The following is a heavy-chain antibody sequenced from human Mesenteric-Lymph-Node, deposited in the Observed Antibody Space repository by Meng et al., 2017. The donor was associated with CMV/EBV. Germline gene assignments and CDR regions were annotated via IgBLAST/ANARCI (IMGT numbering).Heavy chain of an antibody. V-gene: IGHV1-2*06. Sequence: SGYTFTDYYIHWVRQAPGQGLERMGRVNPTSGDTNYAQKFQGRVTMTRDTSLSTAYMEVSSLKSDDTAVYYCARTPGIATPTAWWLDPWGQGTLVTVSS. CDR3: ARTPGIATPTAWWLDP. D-gene: IGHD6-13*01. J-gene: IGHJ5*02. CDR1: GYTFTDYY. CDR2: VNPTSGDT.